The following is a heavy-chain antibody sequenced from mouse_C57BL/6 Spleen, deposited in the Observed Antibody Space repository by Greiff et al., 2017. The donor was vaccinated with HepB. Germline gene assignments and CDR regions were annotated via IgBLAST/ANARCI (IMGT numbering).Heavy chain of an antibody. D-gene: IGHD2-2*01. V-gene: IGHV1-15*01. CDR1: GYTFTDYE. J-gene: IGHJ3*01. CDR2: IDPETGGT. Sequence: QVQLKESGAELVRPGASVTLSCKASGYTFTDYEMHWVKQTPVHGLEWIGAIDPETGGTAYNQKFKGKAILTADKSSSTAYMELRSLTSEDSAVYYCTISTMVTTGGFAYWGQGTLVTVSA. CDR3: TISTMVTTGGFAY.